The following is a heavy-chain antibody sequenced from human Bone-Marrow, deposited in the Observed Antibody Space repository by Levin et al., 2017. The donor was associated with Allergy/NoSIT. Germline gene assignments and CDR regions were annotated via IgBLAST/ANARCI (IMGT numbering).Heavy chain of an antibody. CDR2: INGDGSSK. CDR1: GFTFSRYW. Sequence: RPGGSLRLSCEASGFTFSRYWMHWVRQAPGKGLVWVSRINGDGSSKAYADSVKGRFTISRDNVKNTLYLEMNSLTAEDTAVYYCAKVANDGNYAYCYGLDVWGQGTTVTVSS. CDR3: AKVANDGNYAYCYGLDV. V-gene: IGHV3-74*01. D-gene: IGHD2-2*01. J-gene: IGHJ6*02.